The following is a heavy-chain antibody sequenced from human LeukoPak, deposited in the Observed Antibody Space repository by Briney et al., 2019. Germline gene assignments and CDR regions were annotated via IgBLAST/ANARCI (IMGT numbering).Heavy chain of an antibody. CDR2: IRRTGYGGTA. V-gene: IGHV3-49*04. CDR3: TRDSNFYSNYFYDVFDI. J-gene: IGHJ3*02. CDR1: GFSFGDYA. Sequence: QTGGSLRFSCSASGFSFGDYAMSWVRQAPGKGLEWVGFIRRTGYGGTAEYAASVKGRFTISRDNAQNSLYLQMDSLRAEDTAIYYCTRDSNFYSNYFYDVFDIWGQGTVVTVSS. D-gene: IGHD4-11*01.